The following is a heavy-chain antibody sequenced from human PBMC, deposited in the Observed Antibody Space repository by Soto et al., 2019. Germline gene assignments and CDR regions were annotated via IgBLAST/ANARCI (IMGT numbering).Heavy chain of an antibody. CDR3: ARGAVRGVISHDYYYGMDV. CDR1: GGTFSSYA. CDR2: IIPIFGTA. V-gene: IGHV1-69*01. J-gene: IGHJ6*02. Sequence: QVQLVQSGAEVKKPGSSVKVSCKASGGTFSSYAISWVRQAPGQGLEWMGGIIPIFGTANSAQKCQGRVTITADESTSTAYMELSSLRSEDTAVYYCARGAVRGVISHDYYYGMDVWGQGTTVTVSS. D-gene: IGHD3-10*01.